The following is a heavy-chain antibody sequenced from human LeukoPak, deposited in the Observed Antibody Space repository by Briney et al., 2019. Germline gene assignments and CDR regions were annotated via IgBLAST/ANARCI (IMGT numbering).Heavy chain of an antibody. CDR3: AKTNGYYDY. CDR1: GFTFTSFA. V-gene: IGHV3-23*01. J-gene: IGHJ4*02. D-gene: IGHD3-22*01. CDR2: ISGGGYTT. Sequence: GGSLRLSCAASGFTFTSFAMNWARQAPGKGLEWVSVISGGGYTTHYADSVKGRFTISRDNSKSTVYLQMNSLRAEDTAVYHCAKTNGYYDYWGQGTLVTVSS.